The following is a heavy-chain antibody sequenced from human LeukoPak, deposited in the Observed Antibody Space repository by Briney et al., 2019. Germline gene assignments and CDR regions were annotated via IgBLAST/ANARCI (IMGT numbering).Heavy chain of an antibody. Sequence: GGSLRLSCAASGFTFSSYAMSWVRQAPGKGLEWVSAISGSGGSTYCADSVKGRFTISRDNSKNTLYLQMNSLRAEDTAVYYCAKDQAGFWSGRYYFDYWGQGTLVTVSS. CDR3: AKDQAGFWSGRYYFDY. CDR2: ISGSGGST. CDR1: GFTFSSYA. D-gene: IGHD3-3*01. V-gene: IGHV3-23*01. J-gene: IGHJ4*02.